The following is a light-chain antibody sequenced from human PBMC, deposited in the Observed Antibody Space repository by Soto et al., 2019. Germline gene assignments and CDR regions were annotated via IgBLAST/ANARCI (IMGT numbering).Light chain of an antibody. CDR3: CSYAGSYTLL. V-gene: IGLV2-11*01. CDR2: DVS. J-gene: IGLJ2*01. Sequence: QSLLTQPRSVSGSPGQSVTISCTGTSSDVGGYNYVSWYQQHPGKAPKLMIYDVSKRPSGVPDRFSGSKSGNTASLTISGLQAEDEADYSCCSYAGSYTLLFGGGTKVTVL. CDR1: SSDVGGYNY.